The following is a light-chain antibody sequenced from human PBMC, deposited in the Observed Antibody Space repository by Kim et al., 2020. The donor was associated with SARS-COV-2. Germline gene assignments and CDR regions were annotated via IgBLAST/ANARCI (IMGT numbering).Light chain of an antibody. CDR1: QSVTSNF. Sequence: SPGARVSLSCSASQSVTSNFLALYQHKPGQAPRLLIYGASSRATGIPDRFSGSGSGTDFTLTISRLEPEDFAVYYCQQYANSPITFGQGTRLEIK. J-gene: IGKJ5*01. CDR2: GAS. CDR3: QQYANSPIT. V-gene: IGKV3-20*01.